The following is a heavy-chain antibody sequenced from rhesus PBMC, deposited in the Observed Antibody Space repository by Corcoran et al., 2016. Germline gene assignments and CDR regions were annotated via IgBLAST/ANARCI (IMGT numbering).Heavy chain of an antibody. J-gene: IGHJ4*01. CDR3: ARSGVTATVY. D-gene: IGHD3-34*01. CDR2: IGGSSGDT. V-gene: IGHV4-165*02. CDR1: GDSISDNY. Sequence: QVQLQESGPGLVKPSETLSLICAVSGDSISDNYWSWIRQPPGRGLEWMGYIGGSSGDTYYNPSLESRVTISTDTSKNQFSLKLNSMTAADTAVYYCARSGVTATVYWGQGVLVTVSS.